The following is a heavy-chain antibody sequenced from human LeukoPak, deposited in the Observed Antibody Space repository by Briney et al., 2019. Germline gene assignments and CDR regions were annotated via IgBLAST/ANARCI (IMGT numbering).Heavy chain of an antibody. CDR1: EGSISSNSYY. D-gene: IGHD3-10*01. V-gene: IGHV4-39*07. J-gene: IGHJ6*03. CDR3: ARGMVRGAIGPGYYYYMDV. CDR2: IYYSGST. Sequence: SETLSLTCTVSEGSISSNSYYWGWIRQPPGKGLEWIGSIYYSGSTYYNPSLKSRVTISVDTSKNQFSLKLSSVTAADTAVYYCARGMVRGAIGPGYYYYMDVRGKGTTVTVSS.